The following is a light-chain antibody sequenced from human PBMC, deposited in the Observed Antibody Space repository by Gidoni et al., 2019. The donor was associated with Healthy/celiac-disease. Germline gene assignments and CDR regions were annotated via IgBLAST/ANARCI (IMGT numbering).Light chain of an antibody. Sequence: GQSITISCTGTSSDVGGYNYVSWYQQHPGKAPKLMIYDVSNRPSGVSNRFSGSKSGNTASLTISGLQAEDEADYYCSSYTSSSTFFGTGTKVTVL. CDR1: SSDVGGYNY. J-gene: IGLJ1*01. V-gene: IGLV2-14*04. CDR2: DVS. CDR3: SSYTSSSTF.